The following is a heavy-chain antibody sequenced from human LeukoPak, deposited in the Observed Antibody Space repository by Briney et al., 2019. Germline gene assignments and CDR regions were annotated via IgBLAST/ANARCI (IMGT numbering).Heavy chain of an antibody. CDR1: GYTFTGYY. V-gene: IGHV1-2*02. J-gene: IGHJ4*02. D-gene: IGHD3-16*02. CDR2: INPNSGGT. CDR3: ARVNLDYVWGSYRPFDY. Sequence: ASVKVSRKASGYTFTGYYMHCVRQAPGQGLEWMGWINPNSGGTNYAQKFQGRVTMTRDTSISTAYMELSRLRSDDTAVYYCARVNLDYVWGSYRPFDYWGQGTLVTVSS.